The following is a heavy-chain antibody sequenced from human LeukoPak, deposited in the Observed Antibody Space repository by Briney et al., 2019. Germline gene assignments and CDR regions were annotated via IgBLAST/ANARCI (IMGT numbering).Heavy chain of an antibody. Sequence: SETLSLTCTVSGGSISSYYWSWIRQPPGKGLEWIGYVYYSGRTNYNPSFTSRVTMSVDTSKNQFSLKLSSVTAADTAIYYCARDQGFDLSYDYWGQGTLVTVSS. V-gene: IGHV4-59*01. J-gene: IGHJ4*02. CDR2: VYYSGRT. CDR1: GGSISSYY. D-gene: IGHD3-9*01. CDR3: ARDQGFDLSYDY.